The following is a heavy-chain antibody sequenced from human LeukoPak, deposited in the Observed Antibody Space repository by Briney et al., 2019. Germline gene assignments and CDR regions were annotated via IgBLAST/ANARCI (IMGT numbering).Heavy chain of an antibody. CDR3: AREQGRYCSSTSCYGKLGLNFDY. D-gene: IGHD2-2*01. V-gene: IGHV1-18*01. CDR2: ISAYNGNT. CDR1: GYTFTSYG. Sequence: ASVKVSCKASGYTFTSYGISWVRQAPGQGLEWMGWISAYNGNTNYAQKLQGRVTMTTDTSTSTAYMELRSLRSDDTAVYYCAREQGRYCSSTSCYGKLGLNFDYWGQGTLVTVSS. J-gene: IGHJ4*02.